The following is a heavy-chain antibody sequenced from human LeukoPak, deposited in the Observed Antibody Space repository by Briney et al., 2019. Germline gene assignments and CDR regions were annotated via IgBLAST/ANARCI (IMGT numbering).Heavy chain of an antibody. CDR1: GYTFTGYY. Sequence: ASVKVSGKASGYTFTGYYMHWVRQAPGQGLEWMGWINPNSGGTNYAQKFQGRVTMTRDTSISTAYMELSRLRSDDTAVYYCARDSPPSYSSSWYWFDPWGQGTLVTVSS. CDR3: ARDSPPSYSSSWYWFDP. V-gene: IGHV1-2*02. D-gene: IGHD6-13*01. CDR2: INPNSGGT. J-gene: IGHJ5*02.